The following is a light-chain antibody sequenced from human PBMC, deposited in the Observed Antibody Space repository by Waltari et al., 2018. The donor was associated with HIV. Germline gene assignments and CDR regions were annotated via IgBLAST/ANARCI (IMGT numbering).Light chain of an antibody. V-gene: IGLV8-61*01. J-gene: IGLJ3*02. CDR1: SGSVSPTSY. Sequence: QTVVTQEPSYSVSPGGTINLTCGFTSGSVSPTSYPAWYKQDPGQAPRTLIYNTLVRSPGVPGRFSGSILGNTAVLTITGAQADDESVYYCLLYVGDYWVFGGGTKVTVL. CDR3: LLYVGDYWV. CDR2: NTL.